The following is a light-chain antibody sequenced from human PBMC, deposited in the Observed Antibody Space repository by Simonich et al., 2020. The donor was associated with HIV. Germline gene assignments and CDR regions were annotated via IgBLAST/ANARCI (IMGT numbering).Light chain of an antibody. J-gene: IGLJ2*01. CDR3: SSYAGSNKSVV. CDR2: EGS. CDR1: SSDVGRYNL. Sequence: QSALTQPASVSGSPGQSITISCTGTSSDVGRYNLVSWYQQHPGKAPKLMIYEGSKRPSGVSNRFSGSKSGNTASLTVSGLQAEDEADYYCSSYAGSNKSVVFGGGTKLTVL. V-gene: IGLV2-14*02.